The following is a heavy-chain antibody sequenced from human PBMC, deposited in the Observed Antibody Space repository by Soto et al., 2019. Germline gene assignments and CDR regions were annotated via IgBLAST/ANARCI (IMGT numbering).Heavy chain of an antibody. Sequence: EVHLVESGGGLIQPGGSLRLSCAASGFTVGNNYMNWVRQAPGKGLEWVSLMYSGGGTYSADSVKGRFTMSRDSSKNTSYLQLNCLRAKDTALYYCTTSPSVGVWGQGTTVTV. V-gene: IGHV3-53*01. CDR2: MYSGGGT. D-gene: IGHD6-19*01. J-gene: IGHJ6*02. CDR3: TTSPSVGV. CDR1: GFTVGNNY.